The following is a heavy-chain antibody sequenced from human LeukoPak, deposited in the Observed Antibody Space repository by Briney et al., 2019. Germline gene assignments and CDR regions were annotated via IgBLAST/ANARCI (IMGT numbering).Heavy chain of an antibody. CDR3: AREIFGSGSYTDF. J-gene: IGHJ4*02. Sequence: GRSLRLSCAASGFSFDTYAMHWVRQALGQGLEWVALIWHDGSHKFYSNSVRGQFTISRDNSKNTVYLQMNNLRPDDTAVYYCAREIFGSGSYTDFWGQGTLVTVSS. V-gene: IGHV3-33*01. CDR2: IWHDGSHK. D-gene: IGHD3-10*01. CDR1: GFSFDTYA.